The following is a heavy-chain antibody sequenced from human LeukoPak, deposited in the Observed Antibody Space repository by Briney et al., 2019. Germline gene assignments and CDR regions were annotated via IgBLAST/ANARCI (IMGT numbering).Heavy chain of an antibody. V-gene: IGHV2-70*04. CDR1: GFSLSTSGMR. D-gene: IGHD6-6*01. Sequence: SGPTLVNPTQTLTLTCTFSGFSLSTSGMRVSWIRQPPGKALEWLARIDWDDDKFYCTSLKTRLTISKDTSKNQVVLTMTNMDPVDTATYYCARMGRQLVIDPWGQGTLVTVSS. CDR2: IDWDDDK. J-gene: IGHJ5*02. CDR3: ARMGRQLVIDP.